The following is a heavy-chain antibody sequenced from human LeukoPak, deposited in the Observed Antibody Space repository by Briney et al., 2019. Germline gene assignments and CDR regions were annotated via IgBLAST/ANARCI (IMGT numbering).Heavy chain of an antibody. CDR1: GFTFSSYA. Sequence: GGSLRLSCAASGFTFSSYAMSWVRQAPGKGLEWVSAISGSGGSTYYADSVKGRFTVSRDNSKKTLYLQMDSLRAEDTAVYYCARDADTSSHYSYLDYWGQGTLVTVSS. J-gene: IGHJ4*02. CDR3: ARDADTSSHYSYLDY. D-gene: IGHD3-22*01. CDR2: ISGSGGST. V-gene: IGHV3-23*01.